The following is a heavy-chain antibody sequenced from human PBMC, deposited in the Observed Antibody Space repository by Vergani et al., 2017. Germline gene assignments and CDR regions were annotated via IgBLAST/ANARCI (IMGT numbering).Heavy chain of an antibody. CDR2: ISAYNGNT. D-gene: IGHD6-13*01. CDR3: ASSTQYSSSYLYYYGMDV. V-gene: IGHV1-18*01. J-gene: IGHJ6*02. Sequence: QVQLVQSGAEVKKPGASVKVSCKASGYTFTSYGISWVRQAPGQGLEWMGWISAYNGNTNYAQKLRGRVTMTTDTSTSTAYMELRSLRSDDTAVYYCASSTQYSSSYLYYYGMDVWGQGTTVTVSS. CDR1: GYTFTSYG.